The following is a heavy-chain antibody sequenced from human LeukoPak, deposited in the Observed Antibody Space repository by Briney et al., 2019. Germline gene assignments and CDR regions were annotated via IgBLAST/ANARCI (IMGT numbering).Heavy chain of an antibody. V-gene: IGHV3-30-3*01. CDR2: ISYDGSNK. CDR3: ARSSLGTVTRLGDY. Sequence: GRSLRLSCAASGFTFSSYAMHWVRQAPGKGLEWVAVISYDGSNKYYADSVKGRFTISRDNSKNTLYLQMNSLRADDTAVYYCARSSLGTVTRLGDYWGQGTLVTVSS. J-gene: IGHJ4*02. CDR1: GFTFSSYA. D-gene: IGHD4-17*01.